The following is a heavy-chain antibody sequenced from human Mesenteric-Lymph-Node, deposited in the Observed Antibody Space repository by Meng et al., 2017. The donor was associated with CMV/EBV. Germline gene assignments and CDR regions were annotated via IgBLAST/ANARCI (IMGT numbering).Heavy chain of an antibody. J-gene: IGHJ4*02. D-gene: IGHD2-21*02. CDR2: ISFDRRNK. Sequence: SGFTFSIDGMHWVRQAPGKGLEWVAGISFDRRNKYYADSVKGRFTIYSDKSTDTLYLQMNSLRAEDTAVYHCAKDTKHCGGDCYQDYWGQGTLVTVSS. V-gene: IGHV3-30*18. CDR1: GFTFSIDG. CDR3: AKDTKHCGGDCYQDY.